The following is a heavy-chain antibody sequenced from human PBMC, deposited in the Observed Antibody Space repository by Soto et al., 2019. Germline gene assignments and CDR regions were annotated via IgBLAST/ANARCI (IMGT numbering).Heavy chain of an antibody. CDR1: GGTFSSYA. Sequence: QVQLVQSGAEVKKPGSSVKVSCKASGGTFSSYAISWVRQAPGQGLEWMGGIIPIVGTADYAQKFQGRVTITADESTSTGNMELSSLRSEDTAVYYCASHYDSSGYYYRGLDYWGQGTLVTVSS. CDR3: ASHYDSSGYYYRGLDY. D-gene: IGHD3-22*01. J-gene: IGHJ4*02. CDR2: IIPIVGTA. V-gene: IGHV1-69*12.